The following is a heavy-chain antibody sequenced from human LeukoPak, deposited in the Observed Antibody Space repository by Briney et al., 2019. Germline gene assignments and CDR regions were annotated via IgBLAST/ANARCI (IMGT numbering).Heavy chain of an antibody. CDR1: GGSISRYY. CDR3: ARDPHYGDILNDPFDI. D-gene: IGHD4-17*01. CDR2: INYSGST. Sequence: PSETLSLTCTVSGGSISRYYWSWIRQPPGKGLEWIGYINYSGSTKYNPSLKSRVTISVDTSKNQFSLKLSSVTAADTAVYFCARDPHYGDILNDPFDIWGHGTMVTVSS. J-gene: IGHJ3*02. V-gene: IGHV4-59*01.